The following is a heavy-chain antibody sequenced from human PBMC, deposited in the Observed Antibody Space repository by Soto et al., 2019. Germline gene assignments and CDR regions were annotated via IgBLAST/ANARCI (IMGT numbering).Heavy chain of an antibody. Sequence: EVQLVESGGGLVQPGGSLRLSCAASGFTVSSNYMSWVRQAPGKGLEWVSVIYSGGSTYYADSVKGRFTISRDNSKNTLYLQMNSLRAEDTAVYYCARVEIGSGWYENFIDAFDIWGQGTMVTVSS. CDR3: ARVEIGSGWYENFIDAFDI. CDR1: GFTVSSNY. V-gene: IGHV3-66*01. CDR2: IYSGGST. D-gene: IGHD6-19*01. J-gene: IGHJ3*02.